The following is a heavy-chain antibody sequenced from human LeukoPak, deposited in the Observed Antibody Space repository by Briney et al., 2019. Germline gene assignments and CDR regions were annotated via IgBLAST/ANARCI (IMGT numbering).Heavy chain of an antibody. CDR3: ARDQGGDGYNYGFDY. V-gene: IGHV4-4*02. CDR2: IYHSGSP. CDR1: GGSISSNNW. J-gene: IGHJ4*02. D-gene: IGHD5-24*01. Sequence: SETLSLTCAVSGGSISSNNWWGWVRQPPGKGLEWIGEIYHSGSPNYNPSLKSRVTISVDKSRNHFSLNLSSVTAADTAVYYCARDQGGDGYNYGFDYWGQGTLVTVSS.